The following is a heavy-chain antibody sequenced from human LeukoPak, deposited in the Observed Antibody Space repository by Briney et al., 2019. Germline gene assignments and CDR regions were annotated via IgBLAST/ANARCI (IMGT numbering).Heavy chain of an antibody. J-gene: IGHJ4*02. CDR2: INPSGGST. Sequence: ASVKVSCKASGYTFTSDYMHWVRQAPGQGLEWMGIINPSGGSTSYAQKFQGRVTMTRDTSMSTVYMELSSLRSEDTAVYYCAREIPYCSSTSCPFGYWGQGTLVTVSS. V-gene: IGHV1-46*01. CDR1: GYTFTSDY. D-gene: IGHD2-2*01. CDR3: AREIPYCSSTSCPFGY.